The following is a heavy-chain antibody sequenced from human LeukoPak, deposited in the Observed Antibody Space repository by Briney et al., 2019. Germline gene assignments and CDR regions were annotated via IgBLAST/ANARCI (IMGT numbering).Heavy chain of an antibody. J-gene: IGHJ5*02. Sequence: PSQTLSLTCTVSCGPLSSGDYYWSWIRQPPGKGLEWIGYIYYSGSTYYNPSLKSRVTISVDTSKNQFSLKLNSVTAADTAVYYCASHIVVVPAARGWFDPWGQGTLVTVSS. CDR3: ASHIVVVPAARGWFDP. D-gene: IGHD2-2*01. CDR2: IYYSGST. V-gene: IGHV4-30-4*01. CDR1: CGPLSSGDYY.